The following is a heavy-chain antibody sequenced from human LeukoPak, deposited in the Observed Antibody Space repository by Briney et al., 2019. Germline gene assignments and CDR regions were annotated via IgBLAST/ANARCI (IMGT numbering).Heavy chain of an antibody. CDR3: ARRSIAVAGYDY. V-gene: IGHV1-2*02. CDR1: GYTFTGYY. D-gene: IGHD6-19*01. J-gene: IGHJ4*02. Sequence: GASVKVSCKASGYTFTGYYIHWVRQAPGQGLEWMGWISPNSGGTNYAQKFQGRVTMTRDASISTAYMEVNKLRSDDTAVYYCARRSIAVAGYDYWGQGTLVTVSS. CDR2: ISPNSGGT.